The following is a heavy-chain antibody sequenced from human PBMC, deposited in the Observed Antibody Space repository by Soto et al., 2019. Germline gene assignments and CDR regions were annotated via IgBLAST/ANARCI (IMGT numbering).Heavy chain of an antibody. V-gene: IGHV4-39*01. CDR2: IYYSGST. CDR1: GGSISSSSYY. CDR3: ARTYYDFWSGYYDDY. J-gene: IGHJ4*02. Sequence: SETLSLTCTVSGGSISSSSYYWGWIRQPPGKGLEWIGSIYYSGSTYYNPSLKSRVTISVDTSKNQFSLKLSSVTAADTAVYYFARTYYDFWSGYYDDYWGQGTLVTVSS. D-gene: IGHD3-3*01.